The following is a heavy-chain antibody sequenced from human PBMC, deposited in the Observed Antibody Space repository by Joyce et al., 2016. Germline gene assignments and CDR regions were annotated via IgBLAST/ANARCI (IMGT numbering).Heavy chain of an antibody. V-gene: IGHV3-48*04. D-gene: IGHD3-22*01. CDR2: ISSSSSTI. CDR1: GFTFSSYS. Sequence: EVQLVESGGGLVQPGGSLRLSCAASGFTFSSYSMNWGRQAPGKGLEWVSNISSSSSTINYPDSVKSRYTISRDNAKNALYLQVNSLRAEDTAVYYCAREAPYDSSGYYHYGMDVWGQGTTVTVSS. CDR3: AREAPYDSSGYYHYGMDV. J-gene: IGHJ6*02.